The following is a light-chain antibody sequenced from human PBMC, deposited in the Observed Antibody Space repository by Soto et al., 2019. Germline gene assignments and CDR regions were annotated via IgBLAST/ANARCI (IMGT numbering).Light chain of an antibody. CDR2: EVS. Sequence: QSALTQPASVSGSPGQSITISCTGTSSDVGGYNYVSWYQQHPGKAPKLMIYEVSNRPSGVSNRFSGSKSGNTASLTISGLQAEDEADYYCSSYTSSSTLVVFVGGTMFAVL. J-gene: IGLJ2*01. CDR1: SSDVGGYNY. V-gene: IGLV2-14*01. CDR3: SSYTSSSTLVV.